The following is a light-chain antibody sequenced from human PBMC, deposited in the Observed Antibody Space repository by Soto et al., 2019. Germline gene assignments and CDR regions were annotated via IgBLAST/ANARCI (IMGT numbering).Light chain of an antibody. V-gene: IGKV3-11*01. CDR3: QQRSEWPRT. J-gene: IGKJ1*01. CDR2: DAS. Sequence: EIVLTQSPATLSLSPGERATLSCRAGQSIGSSLAWYQQKPGQAPRLLIYDASSRATGFPARFSGSGSGTDFTLTIGSLEPEDFAVYYCQQRSEWPRTFGQGTKVDIK. CDR1: QSIGSS.